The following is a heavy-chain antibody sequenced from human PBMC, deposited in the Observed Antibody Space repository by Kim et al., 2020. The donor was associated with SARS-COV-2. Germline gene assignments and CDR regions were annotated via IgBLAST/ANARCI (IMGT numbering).Heavy chain of an antibody. D-gene: IGHD2-15*01. V-gene: IGHV1-2*02. Sequence: ASVKVSCKASGYTFTGYYMHWVRQAPGQGLEWMGWINPNSGGTNYAQKFQGRVTMTRDTSISTAYMELSRLRSDDTAVYYCARSLSQVVVAATMYNWFDPWGQGTLVTVSS. CDR3: ARSLSQVVVAATMYNWFDP. CDR2: INPNSGGT. CDR1: GYTFTGYY. J-gene: IGHJ5*02.